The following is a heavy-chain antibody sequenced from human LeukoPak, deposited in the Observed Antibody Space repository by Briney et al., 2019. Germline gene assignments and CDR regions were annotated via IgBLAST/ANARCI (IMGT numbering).Heavy chain of an antibody. CDR1: GGSISSYY. CDR2: IYNSGST. D-gene: IGHD3-22*01. J-gene: IGHJ4*02. Sequence: SETLSLTCTVSGGSISSYYWSWIRQPPGKGLEWIGNIYNSGSTNYNPSLKSRVTISVDTSKNQYSLKLSSVTATDTAFYYCARGNTWLTSKWGQGTLVIVSS. V-gene: IGHV4-59*08. CDR3: ARGNTWLTSK.